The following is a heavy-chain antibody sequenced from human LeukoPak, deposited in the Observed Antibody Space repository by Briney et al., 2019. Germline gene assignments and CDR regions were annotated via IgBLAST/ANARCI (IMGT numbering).Heavy chain of an antibody. CDR2: ISGSGGST. CDR3: ANPPFGVVPFDY. V-gene: IGHV3-23*01. D-gene: IGHD3-3*01. CDR1: GFTFSSYA. Sequence: PGGSLRLPCAASGFTFSSYAMSWVRQASGKGLEWVSAISGSGGSTYYADSVKGRFTISRDNSKNTLYLQMNSLRAEDTAVYYCANPPFGVVPFDYWGQGTLVTVSS. J-gene: IGHJ4*02.